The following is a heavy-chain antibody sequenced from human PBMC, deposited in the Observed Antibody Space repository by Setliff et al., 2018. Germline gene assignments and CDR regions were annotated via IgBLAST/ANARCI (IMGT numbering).Heavy chain of an antibody. Sequence: GASVKVSCKDSGFTLSEYYMHWVRQAPGQGLEWMGSINAKSGGTNYAQKFRGRIIINRNTSIATVYLELSGLQSDDTAIYFCVSCGGVRGALYNWFDPWGQGTLVTVSS. CDR2: INAKSGGT. CDR3: VSCGGVRGALYNWFDP. D-gene: IGHD3-10*01. J-gene: IGHJ5*02. CDR1: GFTLSEYY. V-gene: IGHV1-2*02.